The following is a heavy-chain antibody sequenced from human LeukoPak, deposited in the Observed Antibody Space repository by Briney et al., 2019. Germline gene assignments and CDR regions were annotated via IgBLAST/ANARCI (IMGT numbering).Heavy chain of an antibody. D-gene: IGHD6-19*01. CDR1: GFTFSGYA. V-gene: IGHV3-23*01. CDR2: ISGSGGST. CDR3: AKDLQWLVEHDRGFDY. Sequence: GGSLRLSCAASGFTFSGYAMSWVRQAPGKGLGWVSAISGSGGSTYYADSVKGRFTISRDNSKNTLYLQMNSLRAEDTAVYYCAKDLQWLVEHDRGFDYWGPGTLVPVSS. J-gene: IGHJ4*02.